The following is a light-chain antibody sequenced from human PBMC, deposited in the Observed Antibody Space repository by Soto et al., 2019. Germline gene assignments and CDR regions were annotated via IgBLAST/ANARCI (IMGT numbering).Light chain of an antibody. J-gene: IGKJ4*01. CDR1: QDINKY. CDR3: QQSESVFPT. Sequence: DIQMTQSPSSLSASVGDRVTITCRASQDINKYLNWYQQKVGKAPKLLIYDASDLETGVPSRFSGSGSGTDFTLTTSSMQPEDIATYYCQQSESVFPTFGGGTKVEVK. CDR2: DAS. V-gene: IGKV1-33*01.